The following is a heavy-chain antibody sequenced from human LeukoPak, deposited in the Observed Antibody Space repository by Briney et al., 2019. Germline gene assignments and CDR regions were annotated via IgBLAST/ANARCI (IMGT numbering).Heavy chain of an antibody. CDR3: ARGPRNDP. CDR1: GYPFTTWE. V-gene: IGHV1-8*01. Sequence: ASVKVSCKTSGYPFTTWEINWVRQAAGQGLEWMGWVHPNSGNTAYAQKFQGRVTMTRDTSISTAYMELNGLRSDDTAVYFCARGPRNDPWGQGTLVTVSS. J-gene: IGHJ5*02. D-gene: IGHD1-14*01. CDR2: VHPNSGNT.